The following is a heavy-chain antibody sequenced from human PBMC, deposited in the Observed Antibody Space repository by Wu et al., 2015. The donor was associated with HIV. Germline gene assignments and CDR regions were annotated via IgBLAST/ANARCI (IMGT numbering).Heavy chain of an antibody. J-gene: IGHJ6*02. Sequence: QVQLVQSGAEVKKPGASVKVSCKASGYTFMNTGFSWVRQAPGQGLEWMGWISADSGRTNYAQKFHGRVTMTTDTITTTVYMELRSLRSDDAAVYYCARDNIATVTLYYYYNGMDVWGQGTTVTVSS. CDR1: GYTFMNTG. CDR3: ARDNIATVTLYYYYNGMDV. D-gene: IGHD4-11*01. CDR2: ISADSGRT. V-gene: IGHV1-18*04.